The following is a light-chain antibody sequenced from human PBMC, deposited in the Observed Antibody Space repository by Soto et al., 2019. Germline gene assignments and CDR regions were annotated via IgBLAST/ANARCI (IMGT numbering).Light chain of an antibody. J-gene: IGLJ2*01. Sequence: QSVLTQPASVSGSPGQSITISCTGTTGDLGNHNYVSWYQQHPGAAPRLLIYEVNNRPSGVSPRFSGSRSGNTASLTISGLQPEDEAVYYCSSSTDSSSLLSGGGTQLPVL. CDR3: SSSTDSSSLL. V-gene: IGLV2-14*03. CDR2: EVN. CDR1: TGDLGNHNY.